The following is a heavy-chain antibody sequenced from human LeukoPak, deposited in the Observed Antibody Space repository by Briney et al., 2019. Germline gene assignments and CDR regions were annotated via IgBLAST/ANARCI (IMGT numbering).Heavy chain of an antibody. CDR2: IYCSGST. CDR3: ARDRSYYYGSGSSIDY. D-gene: IGHD3-10*01. CDR1: GGSFSGYY. Sequence: SETLSLTCAVYGGSFSGYYWSWIRQPPGKGLEWIGSIYCSGSTYYNPSLKSRVTISVDTSKNQFSLKLSSVTAADTAVYYCARDRSYYYGSGSSIDYWGQGTLVTVSS. V-gene: IGHV4-34*01. J-gene: IGHJ4*02.